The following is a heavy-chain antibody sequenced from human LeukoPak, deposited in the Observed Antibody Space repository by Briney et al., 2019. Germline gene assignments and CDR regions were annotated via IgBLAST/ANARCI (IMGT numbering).Heavy chain of an antibody. CDR2: IYSGGSR. CDR1: GFTASSSY. J-gene: IGHJ4*02. CDR3: ARSAPLGAHQYYFDY. V-gene: IGHV3-53*01. Sequence: GGSLRLSCAASGFTASSSYMSWVRQAPGKGLEWVSVIYSGGSRYYADSVKGRFSLSRDNSRNALYLQMNSLRADDTAVYYCARSAPLGAHQYYFDYWGQGTLVTVSS. D-gene: IGHD3-16*01.